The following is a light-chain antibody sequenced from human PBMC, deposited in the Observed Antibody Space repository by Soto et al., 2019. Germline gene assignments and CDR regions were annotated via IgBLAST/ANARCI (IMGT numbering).Light chain of an antibody. CDR3: CSYAGSSTWV. V-gene: IGLV2-23*02. CDR1: SSDVGGYNY. CDR2: EVT. J-gene: IGLJ3*02. Sequence: QSALTQPASVSGSPGQSITISCTGTSSDVGGYNYVSWYQQHPGKAPKIIIYEVTNRPSGVSNRFSGSKSGNTASLTISGLQAEDEADYYCCSYAGSSTWVFGGGTQLTVL.